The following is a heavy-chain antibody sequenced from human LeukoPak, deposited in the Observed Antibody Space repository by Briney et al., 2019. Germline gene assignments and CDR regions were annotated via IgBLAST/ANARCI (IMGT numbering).Heavy chain of an antibody. CDR2: SYYSGST. CDR1: GGSISSGDYY. D-gene: IGHD2-2*01. J-gene: IGHJ4*02. Sequence: SETLSLACTVSGGSISSGDYYWSWIRQPPGKGLEWIEYSYYSGSTYYNPSLKSRVTISVDTSKNQFSLKLSSVTAADTAVYYCARVYRSSTSCYPYFDYWGQGTLVTVSS. CDR3: ARVYRSSTSCYPYFDY. V-gene: IGHV4-30-4*08.